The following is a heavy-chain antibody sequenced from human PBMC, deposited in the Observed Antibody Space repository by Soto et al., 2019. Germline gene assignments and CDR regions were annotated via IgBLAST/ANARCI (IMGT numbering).Heavy chain of an antibody. J-gene: IGHJ4*02. CDR3: ARDVGGKLAKIHFDY. CDR1: GFTFSSYA. Sequence: GGSLRLSCAASGFTFSSYAMHWVRQAPGKGLEWVAVISYDGSNKYYADSVKGRFTISRDNSKNTLYLQMNSLRAEDTAVYYCARDVGGKLAKIHFDYWGQGTLVTVSS. CDR2: ISYDGSNK. D-gene: IGHD1-26*01. V-gene: IGHV3-30-3*01.